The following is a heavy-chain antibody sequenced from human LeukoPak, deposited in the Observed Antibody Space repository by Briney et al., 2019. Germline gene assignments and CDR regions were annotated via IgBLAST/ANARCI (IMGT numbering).Heavy chain of an antibody. Sequence: SETLSLTCTVSGGSTSSYYWSWIRQPPGKGRGWIGYIYYSGSTNYNPPLKSRVTISVDTSKNQFSLKLSSVTAADTAVYYCARLATTVTTNWYFDLWGRGTLVTVSS. J-gene: IGHJ2*01. D-gene: IGHD4-17*01. CDR3: ARLATTVTTNWYFDL. CDR2: IYYSGST. CDR1: GGSTSSYY. V-gene: IGHV4-59*08.